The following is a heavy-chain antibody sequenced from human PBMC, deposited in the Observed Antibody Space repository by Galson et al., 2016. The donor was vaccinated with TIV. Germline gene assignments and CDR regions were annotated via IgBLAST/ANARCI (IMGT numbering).Heavy chain of an antibody. CDR3: ARSGDYGDY. CDR2: MNPNSGNT. V-gene: IGHV1-8*02. J-gene: IGHJ4*02. D-gene: IGHD4-17*01. Sequence: SVKVSCKASGYTFTSYDINWVRQATGQGPDWMGWMNPNSGNTGYAQKFRGRVTMTRNTSVRTAYMALSSLRSEDTAVYYCARSGDYGDYWGQGTLVTVSS. CDR1: GYTFTSYD.